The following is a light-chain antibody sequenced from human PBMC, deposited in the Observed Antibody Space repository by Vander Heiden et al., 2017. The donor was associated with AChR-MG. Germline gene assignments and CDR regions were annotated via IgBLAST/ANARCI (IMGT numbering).Light chain of an antibody. CDR3: QSYDISTGWV. Sequence: QSALTQPPSLSGAPGQRVTIAYTGNSIGPYYDVHWYQQFPGTAPKLLIYGNDNRASGVPDRFSSSKSDTSASLAITGLQAEDEAEYYCQSYDISTGWVFGGGTKVTVL. CDR1: SIGPYYD. CDR2: GND. J-gene: IGLJ3*02. V-gene: IGLV1-40*01.